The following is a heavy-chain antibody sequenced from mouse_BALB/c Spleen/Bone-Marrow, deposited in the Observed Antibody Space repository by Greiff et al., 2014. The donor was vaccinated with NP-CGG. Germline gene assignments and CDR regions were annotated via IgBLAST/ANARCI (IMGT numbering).Heavy chain of an antibody. Sequence: DVKLVESGGGLVQPGGSRKLSCAASGFTFSSFAMHWIRQAPGKGLEWVAFISSGSNIIHYADTVKGRFTISRDNPKNTLFLQMTSLRSEDTAMYYCGRGDYWGQGTTLTVSS. CDR3: GRGDY. CDR1: GFTFSSFA. CDR2: ISSGSNII. V-gene: IGHV5-17*02. J-gene: IGHJ2*01.